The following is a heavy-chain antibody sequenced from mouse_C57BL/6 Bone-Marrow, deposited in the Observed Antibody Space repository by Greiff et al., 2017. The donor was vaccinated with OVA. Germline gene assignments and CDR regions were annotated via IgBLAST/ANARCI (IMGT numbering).Heavy chain of an antibody. CDR3: AREDGYYVDY. D-gene: IGHD2-3*01. CDR1: GYAFTNYL. V-gene: IGHV1-54*01. CDR2: IKPGSGGT. Sequence: QVHVKQSGAELVRPGTSVKVSCKASGYAFTNYLIEWVKQRPGQGLEWIGVIKPGSGGTNYNEKFKGKATRTADKSSSTAYMQLSSLTSEDSAVYFCAREDGYYVDYWGKGTTLTVSS. J-gene: IGHJ2*01.